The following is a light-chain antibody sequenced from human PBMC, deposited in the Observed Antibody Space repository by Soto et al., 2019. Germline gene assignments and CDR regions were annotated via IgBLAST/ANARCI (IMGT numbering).Light chain of an antibody. CDR1: SSNIGNNY. Sequence: QSVLTQPPSVSAAPGQKVTISCSGSSSNIGNNYVSWYQQLPGTAPKLLIYDNNKRPSGIPDRFSGSKSGTSATLGITGLQTGDEADYYCGTWDSSLSARVFGGETKLTVL. V-gene: IGLV1-51*01. J-gene: IGLJ3*02. CDR3: GTWDSSLSARV. CDR2: DNN.